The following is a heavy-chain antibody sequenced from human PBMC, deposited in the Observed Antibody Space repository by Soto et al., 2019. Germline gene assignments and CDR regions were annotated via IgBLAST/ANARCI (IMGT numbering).Heavy chain of an antibody. V-gene: IGHV3-53*01. Sequence: PGGSLRLSCAASVFTVSSNYMSWVRQAPGKGLEWVSVIYSGGSTYYADSVKGRFTISRDNSKNTLYLQMNSLRAEDTAVYYCVRDRLPGIAAAGTIGTWGQGTLVTVSS. J-gene: IGHJ4*02. CDR2: IYSGGST. CDR1: VFTVSSNY. D-gene: IGHD6-13*01. CDR3: VRDRLPGIAAAGTIGT.